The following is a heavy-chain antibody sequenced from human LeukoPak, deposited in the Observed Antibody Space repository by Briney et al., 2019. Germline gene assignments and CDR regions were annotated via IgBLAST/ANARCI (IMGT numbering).Heavy chain of an antibody. CDR1: GFTFSSYG. J-gene: IGHJ4*02. CDR2: IRYDGSNK. Sequence: GGSLRLSCAASGFTFSSYGMHWVRQAPGKGLEWVAFIRYDGSNKYYADSVKGRFTISRDNSKNTLYLQMNSLRAEDTAVYYCARVPYYYDSSGYDYWGQGTLVTVSS. V-gene: IGHV3-30*02. D-gene: IGHD3-22*01. CDR3: ARVPYYYDSSGYDY.